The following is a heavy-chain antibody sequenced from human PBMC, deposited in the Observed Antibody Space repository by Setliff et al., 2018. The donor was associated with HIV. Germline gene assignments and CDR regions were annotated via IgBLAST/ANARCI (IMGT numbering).Heavy chain of an antibody. D-gene: IGHD6-19*01. Sequence: GGSLRLSCAASGFTFSSYAMSWVRQAPERGLEWVSAISGSGGNTYYADSVKGRFTISRDNSKDTLYLQMNSLRAEDTAVYYCAREVLEIAVAASWGQGTLVTVTS. CDR1: GFTFSSYA. J-gene: IGHJ4*02. CDR2: ISGSGGNT. CDR3: AREVLEIAVAAS. V-gene: IGHV3-23*01.